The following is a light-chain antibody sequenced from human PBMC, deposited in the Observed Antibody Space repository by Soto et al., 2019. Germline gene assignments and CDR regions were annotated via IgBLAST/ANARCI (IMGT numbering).Light chain of an antibody. V-gene: IGKV3-15*01. CDR3: QQYNNWPLT. CDR1: QSVSSN. J-gene: IGKJ4*01. Sequence: EIVVTQSPATLSVSPGERATLSCRASQSVSSNLAWYQQKPGQAPRLLIYGASTRATGIPARFSGSGSGTEFTLTISSLRSEDFAVYYCQQYNNWPLTFGGGTRWISN. CDR2: GAS.